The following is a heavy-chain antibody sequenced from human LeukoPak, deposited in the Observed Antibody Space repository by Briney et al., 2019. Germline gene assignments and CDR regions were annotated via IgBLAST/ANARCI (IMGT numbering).Heavy chain of an antibody. D-gene: IGHD3-22*01. J-gene: IGHJ6*02. Sequence: SQTLSLTCAISGDSVSSNSAAWNWIRQSPSRGLEWLGRTYYRSKWHNDYAVSVKSRITINPDTSKNQFSLQLNSVTPEDTAVYYCARDFWYYYDSSGYYFLGDYYYGMDVWGQGTTVTVSS. CDR3: ARDFWYYYDSSGYYFLGDYYYGMDV. CDR1: GDSVSSNSAA. CDR2: TYYRSKWHN. V-gene: IGHV6-1*01.